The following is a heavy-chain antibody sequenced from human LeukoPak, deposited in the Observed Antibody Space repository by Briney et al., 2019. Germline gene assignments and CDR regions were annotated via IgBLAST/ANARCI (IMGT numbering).Heavy chain of an antibody. D-gene: IGHD3-3*01. J-gene: IGHJ4*02. CDR3: ARLRFLEWLLNGDY. CDR2: INHSGTT. V-gene: IGHV4-34*01. Sequence: INHSGTTNYNPSLKSRVTISVDTSKNQFSLKLSSVTAADTAVYYCARLRFLEWLLNGDYWGQGTLVTVSS.